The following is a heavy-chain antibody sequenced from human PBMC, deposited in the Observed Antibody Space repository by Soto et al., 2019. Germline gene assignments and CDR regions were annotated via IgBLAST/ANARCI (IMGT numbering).Heavy chain of an antibody. J-gene: IGHJ4*02. Sequence: EVQLLESGGGLVQPGGSLRLSCAASGFTFSFCAMSWVRQAPGKGLEWVSSIRGSGGDTYYADSVRGRFTISRDNSKNTLYLQMNRLRVEDTAVYYCVKGRSDSYYYFEYWGQGTLVTVSS. D-gene: IGHD3-22*01. CDR1: GFTFSFCA. V-gene: IGHV3-23*01. CDR3: VKGRSDSYYYFEY. CDR2: IRGSGGDT.